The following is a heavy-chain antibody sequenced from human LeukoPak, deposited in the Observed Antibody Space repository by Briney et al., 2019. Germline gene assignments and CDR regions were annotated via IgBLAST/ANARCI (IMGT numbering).Heavy chain of an antibody. Sequence: GGSLRLSCAASGFTFSSYSMNWVRQAPGKGLEWVSSISSSSSYIYYADSVKGRFTISRDNAKNSLYLQMNSLRAEDTAVYYCARDLEGRYSDWYREGLYYFDYWGQGTLVTVSS. D-gene: IGHD3-9*01. J-gene: IGHJ4*02. V-gene: IGHV3-21*01. CDR3: ARDLEGRYSDWYREGLYYFDY. CDR2: ISSSSSYI. CDR1: GFTFSSYS.